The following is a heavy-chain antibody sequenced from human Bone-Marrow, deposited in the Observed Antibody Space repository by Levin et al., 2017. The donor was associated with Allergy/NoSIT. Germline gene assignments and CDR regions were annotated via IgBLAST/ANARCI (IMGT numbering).Heavy chain of an antibody. Sequence: LAGGSLRLSCAVSAFTFSTSIMHWVRQAPGKGLEWVAGMSFDGVSKYYADSVKGRFTISRDTSKNTVYLEMNSLRDEDTALYYCAREGYTSGYAGAFDNWGQGTLVTVSS. CDR3: AREGYTSGYAGAFDN. CDR1: AFTFSTSI. CDR2: MSFDGVSK. V-gene: IGHV3-30-3*01. J-gene: IGHJ4*02. D-gene: IGHD2-2*01.